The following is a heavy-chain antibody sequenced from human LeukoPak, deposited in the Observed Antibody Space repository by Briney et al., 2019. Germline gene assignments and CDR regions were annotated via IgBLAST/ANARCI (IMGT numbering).Heavy chain of an antibody. CDR3: ARVPGGTVYYYGMDV. CDR2: IIPIFGTA. V-gene: IGHV1-69*13. J-gene: IGHJ6*02. D-gene: IGHD4-23*01. CDR1: GGTFSSYA. Sequence: ASVKVSCKASGGTFSSYAISWVRQAPGQGLEWMGGIIPIFGTANYAQKFQGRVTITADESTSTAYMELSSLRSEDTAVYYCARVPGGTVYYYGMDVWGQGTTVTVSS.